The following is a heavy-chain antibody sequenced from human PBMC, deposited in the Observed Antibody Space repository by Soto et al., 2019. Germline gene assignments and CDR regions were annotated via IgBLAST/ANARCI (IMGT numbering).Heavy chain of an antibody. CDR2: IYPGDSDT. CDR3: ARVYCSGGSCYGMDV. J-gene: IGHJ6*02. CDR1: GYSFTSYW. V-gene: IGHV5-51*01. D-gene: IGHD2-15*01. Sequence: PGESLKISCKGSGYSFTSYWIGWVRQMPGKGLEWMGIIYPGDSDTRYSPSFQGQVTISADKSISTAYLQWSSLKASDTAMYYCARVYCSGGSCYGMDVWGQGTTVTVSS.